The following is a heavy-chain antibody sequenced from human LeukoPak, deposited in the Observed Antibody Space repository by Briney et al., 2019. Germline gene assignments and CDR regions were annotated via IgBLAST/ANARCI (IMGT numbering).Heavy chain of an antibody. Sequence: GRFTISRDNAKNSLYLQMNSLRAEDTAVHYCARSSASGPFDPWGQGTLVTVSS. CDR3: ARSSASGPFDP. V-gene: IGHV3-48*01. J-gene: IGHJ5*02. D-gene: IGHD1-14*01.